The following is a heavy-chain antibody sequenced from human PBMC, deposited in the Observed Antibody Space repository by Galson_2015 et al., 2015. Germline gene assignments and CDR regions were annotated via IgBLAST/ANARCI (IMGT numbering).Heavy chain of an antibody. D-gene: IGHD6-6*01. CDR3: ARGGVSGSSKYYFDY. J-gene: IGHJ4*02. V-gene: IGHV4-59*01. Sequence: LSLTCPVSGDSISSYYWSWLRQPPGQGLEWIGYISYSGSTNYNPSLKSRVTISVDTSKNQFSLKLNSVTAADTAVYYCARGGVSGSSKYYFDYWGQGTLVTVSS. CDR2: ISYSGST. CDR1: GDSISSYY.